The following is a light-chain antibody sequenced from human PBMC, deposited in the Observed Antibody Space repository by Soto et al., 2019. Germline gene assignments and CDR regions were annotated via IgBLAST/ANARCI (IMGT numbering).Light chain of an antibody. CDR3: QQYGSSPGT. V-gene: IGKV3-20*01. CDR1: QSVTSNY. CDR2: GAS. J-gene: IGKJ1*01. Sequence: EIVLTQSPGTLSSSPGERVTLSCRASQSVTSNYLAWYQQKPGQSPSLLIFGASIRDTGLPDRFSGGGSGTDFSRTISRLEPEDSAVYYCQQYGSSPGTFGQGTKVEIK.